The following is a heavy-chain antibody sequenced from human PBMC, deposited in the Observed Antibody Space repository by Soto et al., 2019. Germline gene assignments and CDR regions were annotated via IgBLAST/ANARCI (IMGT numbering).Heavy chain of an antibody. CDR2: ISYDGSNK. CDR1: GFTFSSYG. Sequence: GGSLRLSCAASGFTFSSYGMHWVRQAPGKGLEWVAVISYDGSNKYYADSVKGRFTISRDNSKNTLYLQMNSLRAEDTAVYYCAKDGDFRGYSYGYFDYWGQGTLVTVSS. J-gene: IGHJ4*02. D-gene: IGHD5-18*01. CDR3: AKDGDFRGYSYGYFDY. V-gene: IGHV3-30*18.